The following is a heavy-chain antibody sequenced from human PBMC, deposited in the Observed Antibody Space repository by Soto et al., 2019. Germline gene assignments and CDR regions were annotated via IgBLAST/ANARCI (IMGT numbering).Heavy chain of an antibody. CDR3: ARYSGWYSYNWFDP. V-gene: IGHV1-3*01. CDR2: INAGNGNT. D-gene: IGHD6-19*01. Sequence: ASVKVSCKASGYTFTSYAMHWVRQAPGQRLEWMGWINAGNGNTKYSQKFQGRVTISRDNDENSVYLQMSSLRGEDTAMYYCARYSGWYSYNWFDPWGQGTLVTVSS. CDR1: GYTFTSYA. J-gene: IGHJ5*02.